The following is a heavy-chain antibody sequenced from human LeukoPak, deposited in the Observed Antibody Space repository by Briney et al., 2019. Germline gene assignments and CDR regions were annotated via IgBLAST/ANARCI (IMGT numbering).Heavy chain of an antibody. CDR1: GGSFNGYY. CDR2: INHSGST. CDR3: ARGRQGRFDP. Sequence: SENLSLTCAVYGGSFNGYYWSWIRQPPGKGLEWIGEINHSGSTNYNPSLKSRVTISVDTSKNQLSLKLSSVTAADTAVYYCARGRQGRFDPWGQGTLVTVSS. J-gene: IGHJ5*02. V-gene: IGHV4-34*01.